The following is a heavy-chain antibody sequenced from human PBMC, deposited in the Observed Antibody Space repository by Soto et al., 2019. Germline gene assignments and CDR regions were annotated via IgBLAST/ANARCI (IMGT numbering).Heavy chain of an antibody. V-gene: IGHV4-31*03. D-gene: IGHD6-13*01. CDR3: ARGDFSSSWYRESHFDS. CDR2: IFYSGST. J-gene: IGHJ4*02. Sequence: QVQLQESGPGLVKPSQTLSLTCTVSGGSISSGGYYWSWIRHHPGKGLEWIGYIFYSGSTFYSPSLKSRVTISVDTARNQFSLNLRSVTAADTAFYYCARGDFSSSWYRESHFDSWGQGTLVTVSS. CDR1: GGSISSGGYY.